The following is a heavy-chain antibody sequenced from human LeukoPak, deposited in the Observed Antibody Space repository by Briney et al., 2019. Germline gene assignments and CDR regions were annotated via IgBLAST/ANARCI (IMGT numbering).Heavy chain of an antibody. V-gene: IGHV3-48*03. J-gene: IGHJ6*03. D-gene: IGHD3-22*01. CDR3: AREKVVIHPDYYYYMDV. CDR1: GFTFSSYE. Sequence: PGGSLRLSCAASGFTFSSYEMNWVRQAPGKGLGWVSYISTSGNTIYYADSVKGRFTISRDNAKNSLYLQMSSLRAEDTAVYFCAREKVVIHPDYYYYMDVWGKGTTVTISS. CDR2: ISTSGNTI.